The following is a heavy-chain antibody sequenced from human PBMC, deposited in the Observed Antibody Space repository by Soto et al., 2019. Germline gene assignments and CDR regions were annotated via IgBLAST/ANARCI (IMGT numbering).Heavy chain of an antibody. D-gene: IGHD3-10*01. CDR3: ARYIFGQGFIS. V-gene: IGHV1-8*01. Sequence: QVQLVKSGAEVKKPGASVKVSCKASGRTFSTLALNWVRQAPGQGLDWMGWMHANTGLTGHAQKFQGRLSMTRDTSISTAYMELSSLRADDTAVYYCARYIFGQGFISWGQGTLVTVSS. CDR2: MHANTGLT. J-gene: IGHJ4*02. CDR1: GRTFSTLA.